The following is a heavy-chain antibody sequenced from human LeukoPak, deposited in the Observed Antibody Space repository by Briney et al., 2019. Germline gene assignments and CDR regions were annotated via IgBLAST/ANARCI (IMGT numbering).Heavy chain of an antibody. V-gene: IGHV4-59*12. Sequence: PSETLSLTCTVSGGSISSYYWSWIRQPPGKGLEWIGYIYYSGSTNYNPSLKSRVTISVDTSKNQFSLKLSSVTAADTAVYYCARDTYYYDSSGYLADYWGQGTLVTVSS. CDR3: ARDTYYYDSSGYLADY. CDR2: IYYSGST. J-gene: IGHJ4*02. D-gene: IGHD3-22*01. CDR1: GGSISSYY.